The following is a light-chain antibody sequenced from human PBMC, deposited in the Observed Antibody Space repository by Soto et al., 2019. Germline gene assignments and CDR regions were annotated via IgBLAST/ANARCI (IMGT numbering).Light chain of an antibody. V-gene: IGKV3-15*01. J-gene: IGKJ2*01. Sequence: EIVMTQSPATLSVSPGERATLSCRASQSVSSNLAWYQQKPGQAPRLLIYGASTRATGIPARFSGSGSRKEFTLTISSMQSEDFAVYYCQQYNNWPPYTFGQGTKLEIK. CDR3: QQYNNWPPYT. CDR2: GAS. CDR1: QSVSSN.